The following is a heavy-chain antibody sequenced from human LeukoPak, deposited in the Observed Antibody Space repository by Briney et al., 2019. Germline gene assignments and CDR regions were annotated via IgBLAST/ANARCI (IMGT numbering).Heavy chain of an antibody. V-gene: IGHV4-39*01. D-gene: IGHD3-16*01. Sequence: SETLSLTCTVSGGSISSISYYWGWIRQPPGKGLEWIGSIYYSGSTYCNPSLKRRFTISVDTSQNQFSLKLRAVSAGTTVVYYGARNSGDYEREREYYFDYWGQGTLVSVSS. CDR2: IYYSGST. CDR3: ARNSGDYEREREYYFDY. CDR1: GGSISSISYY. J-gene: IGHJ4*02.